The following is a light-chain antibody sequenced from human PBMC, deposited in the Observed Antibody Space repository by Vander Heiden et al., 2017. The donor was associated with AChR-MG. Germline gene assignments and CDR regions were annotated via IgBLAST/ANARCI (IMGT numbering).Light chain of an antibody. V-gene: IGKV3-20*01. J-gene: IGKJ1*01. CDR1: QRVSSSY. Sequence: VLTQSPGTLSLSPGERATLSCRARQRVSSSYLAWYQQKPGQAPRLLIYGASSRATGIPDRFSGSGSGTDFTLTISRLEPEDFAVYYCQQYGSSPWTFGQGTKVEIK. CDR3: QQYGSSPWT. CDR2: GAS.